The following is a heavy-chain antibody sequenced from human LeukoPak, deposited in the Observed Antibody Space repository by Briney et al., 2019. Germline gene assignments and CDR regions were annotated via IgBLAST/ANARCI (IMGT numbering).Heavy chain of an antibody. Sequence: GRSLRLSCAASGFTFSSYAMHWVRQAPGKGLEWVAVISYDGSNKYYADSVKGRFTISRDNSKNTLYLQMNSLRAEDTAVYYCSRDGGIAAAVASSYFDYWGQGTLVTVSS. CDR3: SRDGGIAAAVASSYFDY. CDR2: ISYDGSNK. J-gene: IGHJ4*02. D-gene: IGHD6-13*01. CDR1: GFTFSSYA. V-gene: IGHV3-30*04.